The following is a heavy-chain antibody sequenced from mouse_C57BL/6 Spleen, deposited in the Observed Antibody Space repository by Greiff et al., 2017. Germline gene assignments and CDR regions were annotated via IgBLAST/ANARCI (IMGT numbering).Heavy chain of an antibody. V-gene: IGHV1-50*01. Sequence: QVQLQQPGAELVKPGASVKLSCKASGYTFTSYWMQWVKQRPGQGLEWIGEIDPSDSYTNYNQKFKGKATLTVDTSSSTAYMQLSSLTSEDAAVYYCARGKSNWYAMDYWGQGTSVTVAS. CDR2: IDPSDSYT. CDR1: GYTFTSYW. J-gene: IGHJ4*01. CDR3: ARGKSNWYAMDY. D-gene: IGHD4-1*01.